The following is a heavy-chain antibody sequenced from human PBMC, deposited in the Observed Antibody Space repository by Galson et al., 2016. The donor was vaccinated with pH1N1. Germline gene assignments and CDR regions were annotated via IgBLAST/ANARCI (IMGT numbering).Heavy chain of an antibody. Sequence: SLRLSCAASGFKFNTYGMHWVRQPPGKGLEWVALISYDGRTDYYAASVKGRFTVSRDKSKTTLYLQMDSLRTDDTGVYYCAKDRAQISLVPATAFHVWGQGIMVTVSS. CDR3: AKDRAQISLVPATAFHV. CDR1: GFKFNTYG. J-gene: IGHJ3*01. V-gene: IGHV3-30*18. D-gene: IGHD2-2*01. CDR2: ISYDGRTD.